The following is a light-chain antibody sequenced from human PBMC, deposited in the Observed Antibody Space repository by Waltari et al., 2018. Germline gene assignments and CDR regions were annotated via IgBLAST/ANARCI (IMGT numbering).Light chain of an antibody. V-gene: IGKV3-20*01. CDR2: DTS. Sequence: EIVLTQSPGTLSLSPRDRATLSCRASQSVKSNELAWYQKKPGQAPRLLIYDTSTRATGIPDRFSGSGSGTDFILTISRLEAEDFVLYYCQQYGTPLTFGGGTKVEIK. J-gene: IGKJ4*01. CDR3: QQYGTPLT. CDR1: QSVKSNE.